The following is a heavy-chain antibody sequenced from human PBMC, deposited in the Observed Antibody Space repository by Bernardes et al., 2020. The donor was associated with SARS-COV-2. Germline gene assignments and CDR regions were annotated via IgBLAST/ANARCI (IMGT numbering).Heavy chain of an antibody. D-gene: IGHD3-16*01. V-gene: IGHV1-18*04. CDR2: ISADNDDT. CDR3: ARLPRGGVCRGGSCFDS. J-gene: IGHJ5*01. CDR1: GYTFSSYA. Sequence: ASVKVSCKTSGYTFSSYAISWVRQAPGQGLEWVGWISADNDDTDYAQTFQGRISMTTDTYTSTVYMELRSLRSDDTAVYFCARLPRGGVCRGGSCFDSWGQGTLVSVSS.